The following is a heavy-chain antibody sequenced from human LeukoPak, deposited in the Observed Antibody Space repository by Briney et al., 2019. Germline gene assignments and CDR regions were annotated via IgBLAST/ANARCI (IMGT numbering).Heavy chain of an antibody. Sequence: PSETLSLTCAVYGGSFSGYYWSWIRQPPGKGLEWIGEINHSGSINYNPSLKGRVTISVDTSKNQFSLKLSSVTAADTAVYYCASQAFQLPISRGYFDYWAREPWSPSPQ. V-gene: IGHV4-34*01. CDR1: GGSFSGYY. D-gene: IGHD2-2*01. CDR2: INHSGSI. CDR3: ASQAFQLPISRGYFDY. J-gene: IGHJ4*02.